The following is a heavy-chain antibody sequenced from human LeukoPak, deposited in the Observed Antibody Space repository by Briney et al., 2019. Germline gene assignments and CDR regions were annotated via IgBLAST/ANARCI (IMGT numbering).Heavy chain of an antibody. CDR1: GGSISGYY. J-gene: IGHJ4*02. D-gene: IGHD3-22*01. CDR2: INHSGST. CDR3: ARLVKGYYDSSGYYRVYYFDY. V-gene: IGHV4-34*01. Sequence: SETLSLTCTVSGGSISGYYWSWIRQPPGKRLEWIGEINHSGSTNYNPSLKSRVTISVDTSKNHFSLKLSSVTAADTAVYYCARLVKGYYDSSGYYRVYYFDYWGQGTLVTVSS.